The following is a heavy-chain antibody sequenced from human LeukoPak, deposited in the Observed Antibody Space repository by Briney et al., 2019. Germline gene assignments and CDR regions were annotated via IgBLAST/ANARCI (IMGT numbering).Heavy chain of an antibody. J-gene: IGHJ4*02. V-gene: IGHV3-23*01. CDR1: GFTFSSYA. Sequence: AGGSLRLSCAASGFTFSSYARNWVRQAPGEGLEWVSTMSGGGGSTYYADSVKGRFTISRDNSKNTLYLQMNSLRAEDTAVYYCAKGRDYDSGSYYNGWGQGTLVTVSS. CDR3: AKGRDYDSGSYYNG. CDR2: MSGGGGST. D-gene: IGHD3-10*01.